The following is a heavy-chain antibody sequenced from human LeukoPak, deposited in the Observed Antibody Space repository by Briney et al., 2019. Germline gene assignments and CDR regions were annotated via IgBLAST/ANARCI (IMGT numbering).Heavy chain of an antibody. CDR3: ARDDDPLRYEEDYYDSSGPGPYWYFDL. CDR2: IYYSGYT. D-gene: IGHD3-22*01. Sequence: SETLSLTCTVSGGSISSYYWSWIRQPPGKGLEWIGYIYYSGYTNYNPSLKSRVTISVDTSKNQFSLKLSSVTAADTAVYYCARDDDPLRYEEDYYDSSGPGPYWYFDLWGRGTLVTVSS. V-gene: IGHV4-59*01. J-gene: IGHJ2*01. CDR1: GGSISSYY.